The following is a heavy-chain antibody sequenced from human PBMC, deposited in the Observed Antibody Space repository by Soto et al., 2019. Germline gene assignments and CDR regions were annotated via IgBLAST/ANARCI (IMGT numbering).Heavy chain of an antibody. Sequence: EVQLVESGGGLVQPGGSLRLSCAASGFTFSSYDMHWVRQATGKGLEWVSAIGSTGDTYYPGSVKGRFTISREDAKNSLYLQMNSLGAGDTAVYYCARDATYGSGRCPDWYFDLWGRGTLVTVSS. V-gene: IGHV3-13*04. J-gene: IGHJ2*01. D-gene: IGHD3-10*01. CDR3: ARDATYGSGRCPDWYFDL. CDR2: IGSTGDT. CDR1: GFTFSSYD.